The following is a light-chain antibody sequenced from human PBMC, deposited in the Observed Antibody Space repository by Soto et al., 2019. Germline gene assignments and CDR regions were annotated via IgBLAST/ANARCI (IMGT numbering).Light chain of an antibody. CDR3: QQYGSSPIT. CDR1: QSVSGSF. J-gene: IGKJ5*01. CDR2: GAS. V-gene: IGKV3-20*01. Sequence: EIVLTQSPGTLSLSPGDRATLSCRASQSVSGSFLAWYQQKPGQAPRLLIYGASRRAPGIPDRFSGSGSGTDFTLTITRLEPEDFAVSYCQQYGSSPITFGQGTRLEIK.